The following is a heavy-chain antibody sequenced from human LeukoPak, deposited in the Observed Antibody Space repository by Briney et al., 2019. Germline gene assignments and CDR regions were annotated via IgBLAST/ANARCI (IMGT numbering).Heavy chain of an antibody. J-gene: IGHJ4*02. D-gene: IGHD6-6*01. V-gene: IGHV4-59*08. CDR2: IYYSGST. CDR1: GGSISRYY. CDR3: ARYSSSPLGAGGFNY. Sequence: PSETLSLTCTVSGGSISRYYWNWIRQPPGKGLEWIGYIYYSGSTNYNPSLNSRVTISVDTSKNQFSLKLSSVTAADTAVYYCARYSSSPLGAGGFNYWGQGILVTVSS.